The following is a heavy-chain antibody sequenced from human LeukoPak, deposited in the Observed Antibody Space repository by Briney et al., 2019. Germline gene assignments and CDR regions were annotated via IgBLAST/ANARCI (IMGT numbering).Heavy chain of an antibody. V-gene: IGHV4-39*01. CDR1: GGSISNNNYY. D-gene: IGHD1-1*01. CDR2: IYYSGSP. CDR3: ATWRTAKTGFDY. Sequence: SETLSLTCSVSGGSISNNNYYWAWIRQPPGKGLECIGSIYYSGSPYYNPSLKSRVTISVDTSKNQFSLRLSSVTAADTAVYYCATWRTAKTGFDYWGQGTLVTVSS. J-gene: IGHJ4*02.